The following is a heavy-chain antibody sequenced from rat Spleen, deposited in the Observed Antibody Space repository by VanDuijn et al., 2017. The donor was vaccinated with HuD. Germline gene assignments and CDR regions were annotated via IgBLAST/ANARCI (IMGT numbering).Heavy chain of an antibody. CDR2: IWTGGGT. CDR3: AFPHNTYFDY. J-gene: IGHJ2*01. Sequence: QVQLKESGPGLVQPSQTLSLTCTVSGFSLTSHHVSWVRQSPGKGLEWMGVIWTGGGTAYNSLLKSRLTITRDTSKSQLFLKMNSLQTEDTAIYYCAFPHNTYFDYWGQGVMVTVSS. V-gene: IGHV2-43*01. D-gene: IGHD4-1*01. CDR1: GFSLTSHH.